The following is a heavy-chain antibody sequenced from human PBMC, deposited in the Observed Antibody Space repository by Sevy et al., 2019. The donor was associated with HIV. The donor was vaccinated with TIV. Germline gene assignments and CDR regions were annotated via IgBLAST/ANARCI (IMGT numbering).Heavy chain of an antibody. J-gene: IGHJ4*02. Sequence: GGSLRLSCTTSGFIFNSYGMHWVRQAPGKGLEWVAFTRHDGTTKYYTDSVKGRFTISRDNSRNTLYLQMSSLRTEDTAVYFCAKGPRRMVAFAGVADSWGQGTLVTVSS. CDR3: AKGPRRMVAFAGVADS. CDR1: GFIFNSYG. CDR2: TRHDGTTK. D-gene: IGHD3-16*01. V-gene: IGHV3-30*02.